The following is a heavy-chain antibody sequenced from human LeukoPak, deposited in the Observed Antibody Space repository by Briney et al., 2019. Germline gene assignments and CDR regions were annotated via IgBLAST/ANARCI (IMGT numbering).Heavy chain of an antibody. V-gene: IGHV1-69*04. CDR3: ARDPAYGDYEENWFDP. Sequence: ASVRVSCKASGGTFSSYAISWVRQAPGQGLEWMGRIIPILGIANYAQKFQGRVTITADKSTSTAYMELSSLRSEDTAVYYCARDPAYGDYEENWFDPWGQGTLVTVSS. D-gene: IGHD4-17*01. J-gene: IGHJ5*02. CDR1: GGTFSSYA. CDR2: IIPILGIA.